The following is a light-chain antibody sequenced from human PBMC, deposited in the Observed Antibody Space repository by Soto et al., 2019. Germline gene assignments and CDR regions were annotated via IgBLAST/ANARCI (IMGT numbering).Light chain of an antibody. CDR2: GNS. V-gene: IGLV1-40*03. CDR1: SSNIGAGYD. Sequence: QSALTQPPSVTGAPGQMVTMSCTGSSSNIGAGYDVHWYQQLPQTAPKLLIYGNSNRPSGVPDRFSGSKSGASASLAITGLQAEDEADYYCQSYDTSLIYVFGTGTKLTVL. J-gene: IGLJ1*01. CDR3: QSYDTSLIYV.